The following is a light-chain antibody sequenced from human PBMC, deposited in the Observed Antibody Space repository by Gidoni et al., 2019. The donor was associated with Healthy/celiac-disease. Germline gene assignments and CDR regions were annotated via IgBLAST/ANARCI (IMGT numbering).Light chain of an antibody. CDR3: QQYNNWPLT. J-gene: IGKJ1*01. Sequence: ETVMTQSPATLSVSPGERATLSCRASQSVSSILAWYQQKAGQAPRLLFYGASIRATGIPALFSGSGSGAVFTLTISSLQSDDFAGYYCQQYNNWPLTFGLGTKVEIK. V-gene: IGKV3-15*01. CDR1: QSVSSI. CDR2: GAS.